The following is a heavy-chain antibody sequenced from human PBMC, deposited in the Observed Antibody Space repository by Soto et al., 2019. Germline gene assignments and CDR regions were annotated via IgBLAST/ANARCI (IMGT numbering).Heavy chain of an antibody. J-gene: IGHJ6*02. CDR1: GGSISSGGYY. Sequence: QVQLQESGPGLVKPSQTLSLTCTVSGGSISSGGYYWSWIRQHPGKGLEWIGYIYYSGSTYYNPSLQSRVTISGDTSKNQFSLKLSSVTAADTAVYYCARVGGGVGGTNYYGMDVWGQGTTVTVSS. CDR2: IYYSGST. D-gene: IGHD1-7*01. CDR3: ARVGGGVGGTNYYGMDV. V-gene: IGHV4-31*03.